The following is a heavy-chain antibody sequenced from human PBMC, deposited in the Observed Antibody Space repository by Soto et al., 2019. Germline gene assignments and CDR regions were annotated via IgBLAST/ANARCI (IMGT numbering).Heavy chain of an antibody. CDR3: AIVSSSIVVVPDYGMDV. CDR1: GYTFISHG. J-gene: IGHJ6*02. V-gene: IGHV1-18*04. CDR2: ISGKNGNT. D-gene: IGHD2-15*01. Sequence: QVQLVQSGVEVKKPGASVKVSCKASGYTFISHGISWVRQAPGQGLEWMGWISGKNGNTNYAQKLQGRVTLTTDTSTSTAYMELRRLRSDDTAVYYWAIVSSSIVVVPDYGMDVWGQGTTVTVSS.